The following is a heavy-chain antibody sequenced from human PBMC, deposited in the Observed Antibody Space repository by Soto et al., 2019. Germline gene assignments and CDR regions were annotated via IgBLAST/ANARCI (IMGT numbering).Heavy chain of an antibody. CDR3: AKSQNYDLGYCSGGSCSGVDY. Sequence: GGSLRLSCAASGFTFSSYAMSWVRQAPGKGLEWVSAISGSGGSTYYADSVKGRFTISRDNSKNTLYLQMNSLRAEDTAVYYCAKSQNYDLGYCSGGSCSGVDYWGQGTLVTVSS. D-gene: IGHD2-15*01. CDR2: ISGSGGST. V-gene: IGHV3-23*01. CDR1: GFTFSSYA. J-gene: IGHJ4*02.